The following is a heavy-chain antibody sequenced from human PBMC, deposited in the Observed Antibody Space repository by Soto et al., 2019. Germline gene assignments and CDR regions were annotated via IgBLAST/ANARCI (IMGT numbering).Heavy chain of an antibody. V-gene: IGHV1-58*01. Sequence: SVKVSCKASGFTFTSSAVQWVRQARGQRLEWIGWIVVGSGNTNYAQKFQERVTMTRDTSVSTAYMELSRLRSDDTAVYYCARSFDCSSTSCYKLDYYYYGMDVWGQGTTVTVS. D-gene: IGHD2-2*01. CDR3: ARSFDCSSTSCYKLDYYYYGMDV. CDR1: GFTFTSSA. J-gene: IGHJ6*02. CDR2: IVVGSGNT.